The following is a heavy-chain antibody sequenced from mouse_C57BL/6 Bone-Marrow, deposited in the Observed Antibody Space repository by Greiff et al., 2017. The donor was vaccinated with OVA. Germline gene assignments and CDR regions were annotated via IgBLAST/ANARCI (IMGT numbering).Heavy chain of an antibody. CDR1: GFTFSSYA. CDR2: ISDGGSYT. CDR3: ARDGNYDWYFDV. J-gene: IGHJ1*03. D-gene: IGHD2-1*01. Sequence: EVQRVESGGGLVKPGGSLKLSCAASGFTFSSYAMSWVRQTPEKRLEWVATISDGGSYTYYPDNVKGRFTISRDNAKNNLYLQMSHLKSEDTAMYYCARDGNYDWYFDVWGTGTTVTVSS. V-gene: IGHV5-4*01.